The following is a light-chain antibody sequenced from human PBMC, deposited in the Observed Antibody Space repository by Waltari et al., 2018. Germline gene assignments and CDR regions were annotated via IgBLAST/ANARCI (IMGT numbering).Light chain of an antibody. CDR2: KDT. V-gene: IGLV3-25*03. J-gene: IGLJ2*01. CDR3: QSADSANTPHVL. Sequence: SSDLTQPPSVSAAPGQTASISCSGDTLANKTAQWTQQKPGQAPVLVIFKDTERPSGIPHRFSGSNSGATVTLTITGVQAEDEADYYCQSADSANTPHVLFGGGTKLTVL. CDR1: TLANKT.